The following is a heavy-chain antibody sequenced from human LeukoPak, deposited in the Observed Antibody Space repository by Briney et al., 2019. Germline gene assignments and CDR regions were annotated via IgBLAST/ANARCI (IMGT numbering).Heavy chain of an antibody. Sequence: ASVKVSCKASGYTFTSYYMHWVRQAPGQGLEWMGLINPSGGSTSYAQKFQGRVTMTRDTSTSTVHMELSSLRSEDTAVYYCARDPRYCSGGSCYNFRFDPWGQGTLVTVSS. CDR3: ARDPRYCSGGSCYNFRFDP. V-gene: IGHV1-46*01. CDR2: INPSGGST. CDR1: GYTFTSYY. D-gene: IGHD2-15*01. J-gene: IGHJ5*02.